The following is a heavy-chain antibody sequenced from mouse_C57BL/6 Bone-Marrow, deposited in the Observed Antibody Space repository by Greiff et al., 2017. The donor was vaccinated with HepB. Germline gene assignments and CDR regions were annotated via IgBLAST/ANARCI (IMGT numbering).Heavy chain of an antibody. D-gene: IGHD1-1*01. CDR2: IDPSDSET. CDR1: GYTFTSYW. V-gene: IGHV1-52*01. Sequence: VKLQQPGAELVRPGSSVKLSCKASGYTFTSYWMHWVKQRPIQGLEWIGNIDPSDSETHYNQKFKDKATLTVDKSSSTAYMQLSSLTSEDSAVYYCAITTVVDYAMDYWGQGTSVTVSS. J-gene: IGHJ4*01. CDR3: AITTVVDYAMDY.